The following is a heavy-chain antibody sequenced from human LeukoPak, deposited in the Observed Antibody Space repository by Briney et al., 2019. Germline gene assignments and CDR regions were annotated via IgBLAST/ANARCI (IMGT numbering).Heavy chain of an antibody. D-gene: IGHD3-22*01. CDR2: IYWDDDR. CDR3: AHRKNYYDSSVFDN. CDR1: GFSLNTRGVG. V-gene: IGHV2-5*02. Sequence: SGPTLVNPTQTLTLTFTFSGFSLNTRGVGVGWIRQPPGRALEWLALIYWDDDRRYSPSLKSRLTITKDTSKNQVVLTMTSMDPVDTATYFCAHRKNYYDSSVFDNWGQGTLVTVSS. J-gene: IGHJ4*02.